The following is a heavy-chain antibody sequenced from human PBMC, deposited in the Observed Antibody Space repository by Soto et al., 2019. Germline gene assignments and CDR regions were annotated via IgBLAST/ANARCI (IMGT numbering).Heavy chain of an antibody. J-gene: IGHJ4*02. CDR3: ARRSGGSSLD. CDR1: GGSISSGGHY. V-gene: IGHV4-30-4*08. CDR2: IYYSGST. D-gene: IGHD2-15*01. Sequence: PSETLSLTCTVSGGSISSGGHYWSWIRQHPGKGLEWIGYIYYSGSTYYNASLKSRVTMSLDTSKNQFSLKLTSVTAADTAVYYCARRSGGSSLDWGQGTLVTVSS.